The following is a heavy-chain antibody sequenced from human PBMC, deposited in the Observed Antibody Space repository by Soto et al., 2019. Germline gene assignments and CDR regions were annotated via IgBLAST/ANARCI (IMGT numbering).Heavy chain of an antibody. CDR1: GFTFSSYA. CDR3: AKGLTGTTRDFDY. V-gene: IGHV3-23*01. D-gene: IGHD1-7*01. J-gene: IGHJ4*02. CDR2: IGGSGGST. Sequence: GGSLRLSCAASGFTFSSYAMSWVRQSPGKGLEWVSAIGGSGGSTYYADSVKGRFTISRDNSKNTLYLQMNSLRAEDTAVYYCAKGLTGTTRDFDYWGQGTLVTVSS.